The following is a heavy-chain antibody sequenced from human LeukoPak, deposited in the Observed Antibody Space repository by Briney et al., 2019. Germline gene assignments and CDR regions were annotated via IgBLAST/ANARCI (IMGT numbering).Heavy chain of an antibody. CDR2: INHSGST. D-gene: IGHD3-3*01. J-gene: IGHJ4*02. CDR3: ARGRFRLEWLSPFDY. V-gene: IGHV4-34*01. Sequence: KTSETLSLTCAVYGGSFSGYYWSWTRQPPGKGLEWIGEINHSGSTNYNPSLESRVTISVDTSKNQFSLKLSSVTAADTAVYYCARGRFRLEWLSPFDYWGQGTLVTVSS. CDR1: GGSFSGYY.